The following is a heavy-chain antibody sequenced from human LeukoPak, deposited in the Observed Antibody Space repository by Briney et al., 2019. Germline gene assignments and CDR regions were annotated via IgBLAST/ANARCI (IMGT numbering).Heavy chain of an antibody. CDR3: AREGGDYDSSGYYPWRF. V-gene: IGHV4-38-2*02. J-gene: IGHJ4*02. Sequence: SETLSLTCTVSGYSISSGYYWGWIRQPPGKGLEWIGSIYHSGRTFYNPSLKSRVTISVDTSKNQFSLKLTSVTAADTAVYYCAREGGDYDSSGYYPWRFWGQGTLVTVSS. CDR1: GYSISSGYY. CDR2: IYHSGRT. D-gene: IGHD3-22*01.